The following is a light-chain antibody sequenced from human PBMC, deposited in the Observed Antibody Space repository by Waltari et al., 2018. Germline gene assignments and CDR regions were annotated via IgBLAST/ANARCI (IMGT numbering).Light chain of an antibody. Sequence: DIQMTQSPSSLSAYVGDRVTFSCRASQNINNYLNWYQQRPGRAPKLLIYSVSNLQSGVPSRFSGSGSGTDFTLTISSLQPEDFATYYCQQSYSSVTFGGGTKVEI. J-gene: IGKJ4*01. V-gene: IGKV1-39*01. CDR1: QNINNY. CDR3: QQSYSSVT. CDR2: SVS.